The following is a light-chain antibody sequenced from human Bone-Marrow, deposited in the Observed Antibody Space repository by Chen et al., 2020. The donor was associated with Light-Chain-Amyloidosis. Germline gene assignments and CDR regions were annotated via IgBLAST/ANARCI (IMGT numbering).Light chain of an antibody. Sequence: SVLTQPPSASGAPGQRVTISCPGSKTNIGADNDVYWYQQVPGTAPKLLIYGNSHRPSGVPDRFSGSKSGTSAFLASTGLQAEDEAEYYCQSYDSSLSGYVVFGGGTKLTVL. CDR2: GNS. CDR3: QSYDSSLSGYVV. CDR1: KTNIGADND. J-gene: IGLJ2*01. V-gene: IGLV1-40*01.